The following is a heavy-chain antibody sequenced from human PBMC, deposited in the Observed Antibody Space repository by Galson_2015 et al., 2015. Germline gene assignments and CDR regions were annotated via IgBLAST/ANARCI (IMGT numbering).Heavy chain of an antibody. CDR1: GFTFSNAW. D-gene: IGHD2-2*01. CDR3: STKSVTPAVSAYSYYGFDV. J-gene: IGHJ6*02. CDR2: VKSRADGGTT. Sequence: SLRLSCAASGFTFSNAWMSWVRQSPGKGLEWVGRVKSRADGGTTDDAAPVRDSITISSADSTNTLHLQMKNLKAEDTAVYYCSTKSVTPAVSAYSYYGFDVWGHGTTVTVSS. V-gene: IGHV3-15*01.